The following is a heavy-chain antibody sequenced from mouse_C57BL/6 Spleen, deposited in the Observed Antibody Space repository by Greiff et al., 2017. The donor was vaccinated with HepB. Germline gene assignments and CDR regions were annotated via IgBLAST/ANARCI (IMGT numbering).Heavy chain of an antibody. D-gene: IGHD4-1*01. CDR2: IDPSDSET. CDR1: GYTFTSYW. J-gene: IGHJ2*01. V-gene: IGHV1-52*01. CDR3: AREGLGLYYFDY. Sequence: QVQLKQPGAELVKPGASVKMSCKASGYTFTSYWMHWVKQRPIQGLEWIGNIDPSDSETHYNQKFKDKATLTVDKSSSTAYMQLSSLTSEDSAVYYCAREGLGLYYFDYWGQGTTLTVSS.